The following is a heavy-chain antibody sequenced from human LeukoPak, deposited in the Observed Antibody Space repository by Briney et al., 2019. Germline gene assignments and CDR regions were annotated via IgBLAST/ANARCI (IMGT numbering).Heavy chain of an antibody. D-gene: IGHD3-22*01. J-gene: IGHJ4*02. Sequence: SETLSLTCTVSGGSVSSGSYYWTWIRQPPGKGLEWIGFIYYTGSTNYNPSLKSRVTISVDTSKNQFSLKLSSVTAADTAVYYCARDSPYDSSGYYYYFDYWGQGTLVTVSS. CDR2: IYYTGST. V-gene: IGHV4-61*01. CDR1: GGSVSSGSYY. CDR3: ARDSPYDSSGYYYYFDY.